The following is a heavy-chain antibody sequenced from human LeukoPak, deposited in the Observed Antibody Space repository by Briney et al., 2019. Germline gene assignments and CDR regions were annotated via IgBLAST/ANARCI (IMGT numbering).Heavy chain of an antibody. J-gene: IGHJ4*02. Sequence: GGSLRLSCAASGFSFSSYSMNWVRQAPGKGLEWVSYISGSGSTVYYADSVKGRFTISRDNAKNSLYLQMNSLRAEDTAVYYCARDNDLLRYFDWPLDYWGQGTLVTVSS. D-gene: IGHD3-9*01. CDR3: ARDNDLLRYFDWPLDY. V-gene: IGHV3-48*04. CDR2: ISGSGSTV. CDR1: GFSFSSYS.